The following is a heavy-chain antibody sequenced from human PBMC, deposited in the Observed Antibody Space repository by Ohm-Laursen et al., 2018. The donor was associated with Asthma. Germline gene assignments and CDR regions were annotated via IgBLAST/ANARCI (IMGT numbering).Heavy chain of an antibody. CDR2: ISYDGSNK. Sequence: SLRLSCAASGFTFSSYVMHWVRQAPGKGLEWVAVISYDGSNKYYADSVKGRFTISRDNSRNTVGLQMNSLRAEDTAVYYCARDGSRSGHYPRPHDYWGQGTLVTVSS. CDR1: GFTFSSYV. CDR3: ARDGSRSGHYPRPHDY. V-gene: IGHV3-30-3*01. J-gene: IGHJ4*02. D-gene: IGHD3-22*01.